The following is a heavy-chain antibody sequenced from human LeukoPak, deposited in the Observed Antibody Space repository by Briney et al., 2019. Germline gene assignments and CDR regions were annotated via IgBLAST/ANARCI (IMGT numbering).Heavy chain of an antibody. Sequence: GGSLRLSCTASGFSFSSYAMNWVRQAPGKGLGWVASLSSGSTYIYYGDSMKGRFTISRDNAQNSVFLHMSRLRLEDTAVYYCARDWGKTGYCSSTNCPDAFDLWGQGTMVIVSS. CDR1: GFSFSSYA. D-gene: IGHD2-2*01. CDR3: ARDWGKTGYCSSTNCPDAFDL. V-gene: IGHV3-21*01. CDR2: LSSGSTYI. J-gene: IGHJ3*01.